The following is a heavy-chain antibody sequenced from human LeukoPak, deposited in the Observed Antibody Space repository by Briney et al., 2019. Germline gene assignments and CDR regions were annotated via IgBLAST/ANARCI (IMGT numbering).Heavy chain of an antibody. D-gene: IGHD3-3*01. V-gene: IGHV7-4-1*02. J-gene: IGHJ4*02. CDR2: INTNTGNP. CDR1: GYTFTSYA. Sequence: VASVKVSCKASGYTFTSYAMNWVRQAPGQGLEWMGWINTNTGNPTYAQGFTGRFVFSLDTSVSTAYLQISSLKAEDTAVYYCARGPTTTIFGVVNWGDFDYWGQGTLVTVSS. CDR3: ARGPTTTIFGVVNWGDFDY.